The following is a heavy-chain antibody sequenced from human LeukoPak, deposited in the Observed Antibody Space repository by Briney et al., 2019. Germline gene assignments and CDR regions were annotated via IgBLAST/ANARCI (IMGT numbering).Heavy chain of an antibody. CDR1: GFTFSSYG. J-gene: IGHJ4*02. CDR2: IRYDGSNK. D-gene: IGHD2-15*01. CDR3: AKVCSGGSCYSPLFDY. Sequence: GGSLRLFCAASGFTFSSYGMHWVRQARGKGLEGVAFIRYDGSNKYYADSVKGRFTISRDNSKNTLYLQMNSLRAEDTAVYYCAKVCSGGSCYSPLFDYWGQGTLVTVSS. V-gene: IGHV3-30*02.